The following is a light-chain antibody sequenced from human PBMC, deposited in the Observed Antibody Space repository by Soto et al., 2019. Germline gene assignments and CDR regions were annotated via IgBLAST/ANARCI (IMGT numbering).Light chain of an antibody. CDR3: QTWGTGLWV. Sequence: QPVLTQSPSASASLGASVKLTCTLSSGHSSYAIAWHHQQPEKGPRYLMKLNSDGSHSKGDGIPDRFSGSSSGAERYLTISSLQSEDEADYYCQTWGTGLWVFGGGTKLTVL. V-gene: IGLV4-69*01. J-gene: IGLJ3*02. CDR2: LNSDGSH. CDR1: SGHSSYA.